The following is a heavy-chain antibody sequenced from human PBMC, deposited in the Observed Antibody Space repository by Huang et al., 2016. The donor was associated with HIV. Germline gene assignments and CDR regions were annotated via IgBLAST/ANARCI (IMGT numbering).Heavy chain of an antibody. CDR3: GRVPLITSDYELLDYFYHGMDV. CDR1: GYIFSAYY. D-gene: IGHD3-16*01. Sequence: QVQLVQSGAEVRRPGASVRVSCKASGYIFSAYYIHWVRQVPGQGLEWMGLINPNNGLTDSPQKFKDRSTMTSDTAIDTVYMEVRRLRYGDTAVYYCGRVPLITSDYELLDYFYHGMDVWGQGTTVTVS. CDR2: INPNNGLT. V-gene: IGHV1-2*02. J-gene: IGHJ6*02.